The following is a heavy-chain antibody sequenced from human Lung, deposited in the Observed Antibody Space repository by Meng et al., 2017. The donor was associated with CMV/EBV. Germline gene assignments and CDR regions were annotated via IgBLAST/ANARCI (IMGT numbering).Heavy chain of an antibody. CDR1: GFTFGTHA. J-gene: IGHJ4*02. V-gene: IGHV3-13*04. CDR3: ARGHSEDSAYLDY. Sequence: AAGFTFGTHALRWVLQTVGGSLEGVDATGTHVDTYDTDTVTVRITVSREEAKMYLYIQMNSLRAEDTDMYYCARGHSEDSAYLDYWGQGTLVTVSS. D-gene: IGHD1-26*01. CDR2: TGTHVDT.